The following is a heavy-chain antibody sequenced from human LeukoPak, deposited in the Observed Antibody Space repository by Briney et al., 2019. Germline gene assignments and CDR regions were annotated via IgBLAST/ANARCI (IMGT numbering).Heavy chain of an antibody. CDR2: IYHSGNT. D-gene: IGHD3-22*01. V-gene: IGHV4-61*01. CDR1: GGSVSSGSSF. J-gene: IGHJ4*02. CDR3: ARDRNYYDSSGYYFAN. Sequence: SETLSLTCTVSGGSVSSGSSFWSWIRQPPGKGLEWIGYIYHSGNTNYNPSLKSRVTITVDTSKSQLSLKLNSVTAADTAVYYCARDRNYYDSSGYYFANWGQGTLVTVSS.